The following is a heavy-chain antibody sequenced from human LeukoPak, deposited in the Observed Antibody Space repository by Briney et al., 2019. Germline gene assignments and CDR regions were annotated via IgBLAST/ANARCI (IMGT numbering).Heavy chain of an antibody. CDR1: GFTFSSYS. Sequence: GGSLRLSCAASGFTFSSYSMNWVRQAPGKGLEWVSYVSSSSSTIYYADSVKGRFTISRDNARNSLYLQMNSLRAEDTAVYYCVTMSRGASGYYYWGQGTLVTVSS. V-gene: IGHV3-48*01. CDR3: VTMSRGASGYYY. J-gene: IGHJ4*02. D-gene: IGHD3-22*01. CDR2: VSSSSSTI.